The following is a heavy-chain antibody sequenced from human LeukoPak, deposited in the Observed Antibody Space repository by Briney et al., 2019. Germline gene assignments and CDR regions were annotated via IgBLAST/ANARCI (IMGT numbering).Heavy chain of an antibody. CDR2: MNPNSGNT. J-gene: IGHJ4*02. Sequence: GASVKVSCKASGYTFTSYDINWVRQAPGQGLEWMGWMNPNSGNTGYAQKFQGRGTMTRNTSISTDYMELSSLRSEDTAVYYCARAGYSSGFSDYWGQGTLVTVSS. CDR3: ARAGYSSGFSDY. D-gene: IGHD6-19*01. V-gene: IGHV1-8*01. CDR1: GYTFTSYD.